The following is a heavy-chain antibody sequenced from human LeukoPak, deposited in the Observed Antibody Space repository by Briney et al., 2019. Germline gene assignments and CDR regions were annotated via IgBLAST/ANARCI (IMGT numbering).Heavy chain of an antibody. D-gene: IGHD4-17*01. J-gene: IGHJ5*02. V-gene: IGHV4-59*01. CDR3: ARGLYGEHDSNWFDP. CDR1: GGSISSYY. CDR2: IYYSGST. Sequence: PSETLSLTCTVSGGSISSYYWSWIRQPPGKGLEWIGYIYYSGSTNYNPSLKSRVTISVDTSKNQFSLKLSSVTAADTAVYYCARGLYGEHDSNWFDPWGQGTLVTVSS.